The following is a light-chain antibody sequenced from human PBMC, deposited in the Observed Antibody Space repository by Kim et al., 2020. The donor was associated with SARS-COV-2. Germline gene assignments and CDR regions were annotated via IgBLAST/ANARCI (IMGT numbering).Light chain of an antibody. Sequence: EIVMTQSPDTLSVSPGERASLSCRANQSVFRNLAWYQQIPGRAPRLLFSTASARASAIPARFSGGGSGTEFSLTISNLQSDDFAVYYCQLYHKWPYTFGQGTKLEI. CDR1: QSVFRN. CDR3: QLYHKWPYT. J-gene: IGKJ2*01. CDR2: TAS. V-gene: IGKV3-15*01.